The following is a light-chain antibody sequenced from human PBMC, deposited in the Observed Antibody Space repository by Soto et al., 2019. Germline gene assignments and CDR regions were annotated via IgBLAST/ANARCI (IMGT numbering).Light chain of an antibody. CDR3: CSFAGRSPPTSV. CDR2: EVT. Sequence: LTQPASVSGSPGQSITISCTGTTSDVGTYNLVSWYQHHPGKAPQLIIFEVTKRPSGVSDRFSGSKSGNTASLTISGLLGEDEADYYCCSFAGRSPPTSVFGTGTKVTVL. V-gene: IGLV2-23*02. J-gene: IGLJ1*01. CDR1: TSDVGTYNL.